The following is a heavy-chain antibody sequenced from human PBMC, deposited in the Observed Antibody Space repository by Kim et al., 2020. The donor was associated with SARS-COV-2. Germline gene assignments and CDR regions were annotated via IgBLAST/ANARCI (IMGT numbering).Heavy chain of an antibody. J-gene: IGHJ4*02. Sequence: VGSLRLSCAASRFTFSNYGMHWVRQAPCEGLEWVAFISYDGSNKYYADSVKGRFTISRDNSKNTLYLQMNSLRAEDTSLYYCAKDRNPGYYSLDYWGQGTLVTVSS. CDR1: RFTFSNYG. CDR2: ISYDGSNK. CDR3: AKDRNPGYYSLDY. D-gene: IGHD1-26*01. V-gene: IGHV3-30*18.